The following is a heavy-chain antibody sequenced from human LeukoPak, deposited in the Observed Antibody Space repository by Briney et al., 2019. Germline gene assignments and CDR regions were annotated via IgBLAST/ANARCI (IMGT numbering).Heavy chain of an antibody. CDR2: ISSTSSYI. J-gene: IGHJ4*02. V-gene: IGHV3-21*01. CDR1: RFTFSSYS. Sequence: GGSLRLSCAASRFTFSSYSMNWVRQAPGKGLEWVSSISSTSSYIYYADSVKGRFTISRDNAKNSLYLQMNSLRAEDTAVYYCARDWDDILTGQFSWGQGTLVTVSS. CDR3: ARDWDDILTGQFS. D-gene: IGHD3-9*01.